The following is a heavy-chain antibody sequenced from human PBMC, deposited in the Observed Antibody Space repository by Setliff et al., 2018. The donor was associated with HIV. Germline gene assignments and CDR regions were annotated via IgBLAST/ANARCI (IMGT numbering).Heavy chain of an antibody. D-gene: IGHD2-15*01. CDR3: ARDAGGSVGNYYFDY. J-gene: IGHJ4*02. CDR2: IYYSGST. CDR1: GGSISSYY. V-gene: IGHV4-59*01. Sequence: PSETLSLTCIVSGGSISSYYWSWIRQPPGKGLEWIGYIYYSGSTNYNPSLKNRVTISIDTSKKQFSLNLSSVTAADTSVYYCARDAGGSVGNYYFDYWGQGTLVTVPQ.